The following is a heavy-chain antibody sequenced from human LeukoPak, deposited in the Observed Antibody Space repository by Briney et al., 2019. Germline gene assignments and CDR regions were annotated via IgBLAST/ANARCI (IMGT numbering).Heavy chain of an antibody. V-gene: IGHV1-2*06. CDR1: GYTFTGYY. Sequence: GASVKVSCKAAGYTFTGYYMFWVRQAPGQGLEWMGRINPNSGGTNYAQKFQGRVTMTRDTSISTAYMELSRLRSEDTAVYYCVRDGIAAAGTVDYWGQGTLVTVSS. CDR2: INPNSGGT. J-gene: IGHJ4*02. D-gene: IGHD6-13*01. CDR3: VRDGIAAAGTVDY.